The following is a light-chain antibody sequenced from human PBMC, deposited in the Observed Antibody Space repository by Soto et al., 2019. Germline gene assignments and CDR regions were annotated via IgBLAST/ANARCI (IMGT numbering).Light chain of an antibody. V-gene: IGKV1-39*01. Sequence: DIQMTQSPSSLSASVGDRVSITCRASQSISNSLNWYQQKPGKAPKVLIYAAFNLESGVPARFSGNGSGTDFTLTISSLQPEDFATYYCQQTYSVSRITFGPGTRVDLK. CDR3: QQTYSVSRIT. J-gene: IGKJ3*01. CDR2: AAF. CDR1: QSISNS.